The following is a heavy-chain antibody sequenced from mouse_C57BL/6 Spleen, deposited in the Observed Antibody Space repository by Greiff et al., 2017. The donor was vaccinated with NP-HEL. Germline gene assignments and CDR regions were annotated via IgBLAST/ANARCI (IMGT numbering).Heavy chain of an antibody. Sequence: QVQLQQPGAELVKPGASVKLSCKASGYTFTSYWMHWVQQTPGQGLEWIGMIRRNSGSNNNYEKFTSKANLTVDKTNSTAYMQLSSLTSEDSAVYYCALITAVVARDYWGQGTPLTVSS. J-gene: IGHJ2*01. CDR2: IRRNSGSN. D-gene: IGHD1-1*01. V-gene: IGHV1-64*01. CDR1: GYTFTSYW. CDR3: ALITAVVARDY.